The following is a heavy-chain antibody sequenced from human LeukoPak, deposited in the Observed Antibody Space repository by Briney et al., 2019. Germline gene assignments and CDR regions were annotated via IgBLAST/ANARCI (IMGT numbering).Heavy chain of an antibody. V-gene: IGHV3-53*01. J-gene: IGHJ4*02. D-gene: IGHD3-22*01. Sequence: GGSLRLSCAASGFTVSSNYMSWVRQAPGKGLEWVSVTYSGGSTYYADSVKGRFTISRDNSKNTLYLQMNSLRAEDTAVYYCARDGYYYDSSGYYVLDYWGQGTLVTVSS. CDR2: TYSGGST. CDR1: GFTVSSNY. CDR3: ARDGYYYDSSGYYVLDY.